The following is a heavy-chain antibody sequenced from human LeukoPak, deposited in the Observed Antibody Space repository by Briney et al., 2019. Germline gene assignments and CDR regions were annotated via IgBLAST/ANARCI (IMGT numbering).Heavy chain of an antibody. D-gene: IGHD3-22*01. Sequence: GGSLRLSCAASGFTFTTYWMSWVRQAPGKGLEWVANIKQDGSEKYYVDSVKGRFTISRDNAKKSLYLQMNSLRAEDTAVYYCARVHYDSSGYYYYYYYYYMYVWGKGTTVTISS. CDR1: GFTFTTYW. V-gene: IGHV3-7*01. CDR2: IKQDGSEK. J-gene: IGHJ6*03. CDR3: ARVHYDSSGYYYYYYYYYMYV.